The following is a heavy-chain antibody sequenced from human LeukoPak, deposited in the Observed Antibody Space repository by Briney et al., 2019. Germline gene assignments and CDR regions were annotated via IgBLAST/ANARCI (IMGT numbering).Heavy chain of an antibody. CDR1: GFTFSSYG. CDR2: IWYGGSNK. CDR3: AKSLGTIPVGATSPFDY. V-gene: IGHV3-33*08. D-gene: IGHD1-26*01. Sequence: GGSLRLSCAASGFTFSSYGMHWVRQAPGKGLEWVAVIWYGGSNKYYADSVKGRFTISRDNSKNTLYLQMNSLRAEDTAVYYCAKSLGTIPVGATSPFDYWGQGTLVTVSS. J-gene: IGHJ4*02.